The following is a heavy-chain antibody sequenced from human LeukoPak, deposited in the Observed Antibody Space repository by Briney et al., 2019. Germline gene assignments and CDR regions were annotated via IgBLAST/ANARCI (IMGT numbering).Heavy chain of an antibody. Sequence: PSETLSLTCTVSSGSINNYYWSWIRQPPGKGLEWIGYIYYTGSASYSPSLKSRVTISVDASKNQFSLNLNSVTAADTAVYYCAKYHSSGLDYWGQGILVTVSS. CDR2: IYYTGSA. CDR3: AKYHSSGLDY. CDR1: SGSINNYY. D-gene: IGHD6-19*01. J-gene: IGHJ4*02. V-gene: IGHV4-59*08.